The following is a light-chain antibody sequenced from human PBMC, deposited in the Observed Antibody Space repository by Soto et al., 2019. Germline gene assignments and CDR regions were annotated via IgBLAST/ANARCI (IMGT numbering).Light chain of an antibody. CDR3: QQSYSTLWT. CDR1: QSISSW. CDR2: AAS. J-gene: IGKJ1*01. V-gene: IGKV1-39*01. Sequence: IQMNKSPHTLSASVGDRVTITCRASQSISSWLAWYQQKPGKAPKLLIYAASSLQSGVPSRFSGSGSGTDFTLTISSLQPEDFATYYCQQSYSTLWTFGQGTKADIK.